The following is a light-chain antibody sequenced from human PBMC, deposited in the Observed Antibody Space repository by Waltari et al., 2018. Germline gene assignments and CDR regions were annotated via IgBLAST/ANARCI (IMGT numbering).Light chain of an antibody. J-gene: IGLJ3*02. CDR3: CSFTSRSTWV. CDR1: TSDVGGYNY. CDR2: DVS. Sequence: QSALTQPASVSGSPGQSFTISCTGTTSDVGGYNYVSWYQHHPGKVPKLLIFDVSNRPSGVSNRFSGSKSGNTASLTISGLQAEDESDYYCCSFTSRSTWVFGGGTKLTVL. V-gene: IGLV2-14*03.